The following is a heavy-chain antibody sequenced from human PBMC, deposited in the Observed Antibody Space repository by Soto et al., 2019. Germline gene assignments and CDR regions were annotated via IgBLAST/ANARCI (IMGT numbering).Heavy chain of an antibody. J-gene: IGHJ5*02. Sequence: PSETLSLTCAVSGGSISSGGYSWSWIRQPPGKGLEWIGYIYHSGSTYYNPSLKSRVTISVDRSKNQFSLKLSSVTAADTAVYYCARSGDYGSGSYPPNWFDPWGQGTLVTVS. D-gene: IGHD3-10*01. CDR3: ARSGDYGSGSYPPNWFDP. V-gene: IGHV4-30-2*01. CDR1: GGSISSGGYS. CDR2: IYHSGST.